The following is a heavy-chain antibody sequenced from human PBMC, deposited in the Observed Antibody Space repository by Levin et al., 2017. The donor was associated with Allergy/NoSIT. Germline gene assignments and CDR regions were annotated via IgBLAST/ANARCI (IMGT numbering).Heavy chain of an antibody. Sequence: GGSLRLSCAASGFTVSSSYMNWVRQAPGKGLEWVSIIYIGGSTYYADSVKGRFTISRDNSKNTLYLQMNSLRAEDTAVYYCARGNPIFGSGNYYDYWGQGTLVTVSS. V-gene: IGHV3-53*01. CDR3: ARGNPIFGSGNYYDY. D-gene: IGHD3-10*01. J-gene: IGHJ4*02. CDR1: GFTVSSSY. CDR2: IYIGGST.